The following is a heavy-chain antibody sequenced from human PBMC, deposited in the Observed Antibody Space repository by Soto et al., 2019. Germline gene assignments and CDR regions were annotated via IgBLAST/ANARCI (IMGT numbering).Heavy chain of an antibody. D-gene: IGHD6-19*01. J-gene: IGHJ4*02. V-gene: IGHV3-30-3*01. CDR3: ARDLAGRAY. CDR2: ISYDGSNK. CDR1: GFTFSSYA. Sequence: GGSLRLSCAASGFTFSSYAMHWVRQAPGKGLEWVAVISYDGSNKYYADSVKGRFTISRDNSKNTLYLQMNSLRAEDTAVYYCARDLAGRAYWGQGTLVTVPQ.